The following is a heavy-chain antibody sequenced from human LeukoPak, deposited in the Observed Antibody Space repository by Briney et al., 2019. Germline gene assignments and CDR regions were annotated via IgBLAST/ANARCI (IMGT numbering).Heavy chain of an antibody. V-gene: IGHV4-59*08. CDR3: ARSAVVVPATYYFDY. D-gene: IGHD2-2*01. CDR2: IYYSGST. CDR1: GGSISSYY. Sequence: PSETLSLTCTVSGGSISSYYWSWIRQPPGKGLEWIGYIYYSGSTNYNPSLKSRVTISVDTSKNQFSLKLGSVTAADTAAYYCARSAVVVPATYYFDYWGQGTLVTVSS. J-gene: IGHJ4*02.